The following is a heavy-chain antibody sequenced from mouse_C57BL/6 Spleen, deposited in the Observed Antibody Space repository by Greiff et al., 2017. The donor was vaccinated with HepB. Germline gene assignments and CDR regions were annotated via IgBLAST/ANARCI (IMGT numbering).Heavy chain of an antibody. CDR1: GYTFTTYP. D-gene: IGHD1-1*01. V-gene: IGHV1-47*01. Sequence: LQQSGAELVKPGASVKMSCKASGYTFTTYPIEWMKQNHGKSLEWIGNFHPYNDDTKYNEKFKGKATLTVEKSSSTVYLELSRLTSDDSAVYYCAIGYYGSSYGFAYWGQGTLVTVSA. J-gene: IGHJ3*01. CDR2: FHPYNDDT. CDR3: AIGYYGSSYGFAY.